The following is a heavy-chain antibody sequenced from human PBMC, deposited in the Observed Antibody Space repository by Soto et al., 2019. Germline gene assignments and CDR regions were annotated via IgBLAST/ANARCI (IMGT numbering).Heavy chain of an antibody. J-gene: IGHJ4*02. D-gene: IGHD6-19*01. CDR2: ISYDGSNK. CDR3: AKEHKAVADPSLGY. Sequence: QVQLVESGGGVVQPGRSLRLSCAASGFTFSSYGMHWVRQAPGKGLEWVAVISYDGSNKYYADSVKGRFTISRDNSKNTLYLQMNSLRVEDTAVYYCAKEHKAVADPSLGYWGQGTLVTVSS. V-gene: IGHV3-30*18. CDR1: GFTFSSYG.